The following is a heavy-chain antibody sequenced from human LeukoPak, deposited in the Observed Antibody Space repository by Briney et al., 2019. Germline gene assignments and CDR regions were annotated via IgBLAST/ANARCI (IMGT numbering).Heavy chain of an antibody. D-gene: IGHD2-15*01. CDR2: ISYDGSGDK. J-gene: IGHJ3*02. CDR1: GFTFSSSA. V-gene: IGHV3-30*04. Sequence: GGSLRLSCAASGFTFSSSAMSWVRQAPGKGLEWLAVISYDGSGDKHYADSVRGRFTISRDNSKNTVFLQMNSLRAEDTAVYYCAKWGYSFDALDIWGHGTMVTVSS. CDR3: AKWGYSFDALDI.